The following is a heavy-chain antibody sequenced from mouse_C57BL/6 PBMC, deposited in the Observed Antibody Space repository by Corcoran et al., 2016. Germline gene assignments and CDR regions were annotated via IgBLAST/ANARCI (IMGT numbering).Heavy chain of an antibody. CDR1: GYTFTTYG. J-gene: IGHJ3*01. D-gene: IGHD2-4*01. CDR3: ARRGYDYDLYWFAY. Sequence: QIQLVQSGPELKKPGETVKISCKASGYTFTTYGMSWVKQAPGKGLKWMGWINTYSGVPTYADDFKGRFAFSLETSASTAYLQINNLKNEDTATYFCARRGYDYDLYWFAYWGQGTLVTVSA. V-gene: IGHV9-3*01. CDR2: INTYSGVP.